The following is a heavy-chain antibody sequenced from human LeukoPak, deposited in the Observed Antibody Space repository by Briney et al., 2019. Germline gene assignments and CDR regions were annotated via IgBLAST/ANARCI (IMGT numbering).Heavy chain of an antibody. CDR3: ARSYVGLGAPDY. CDR1: GFTFSSYS. D-gene: IGHD1-26*01. J-gene: IGHJ4*02. Sequence: GGSLRLSCAASGFTFSSYSMNWVRQAPGKGLECVSSISSSSRYIYNADSLKGRFTISRDNAKNSLYLQMNSLRAEDTAVYYCARSYVGLGAPDYWGQGTLVTVSS. CDR2: ISSSSRYI. V-gene: IGHV3-21*01.